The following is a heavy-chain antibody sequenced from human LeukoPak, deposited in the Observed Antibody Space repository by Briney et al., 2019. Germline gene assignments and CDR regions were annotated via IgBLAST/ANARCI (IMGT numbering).Heavy chain of an antibody. Sequence: GGSLRLSCAASGFTFSSYAMHWVRQAPGKGLEWVAVISYDGSNKYYADSVKGRFTISRDNSKNTLYLQMNSLRVEDAAVYYCARRLSGTSPFDLWGQGTLVTVSS. CDR1: GFTFSSYA. CDR3: ARRLSGTSPFDL. D-gene: IGHD6-25*01. CDR2: ISYDGSNK. V-gene: IGHV3-30*04. J-gene: IGHJ4*02.